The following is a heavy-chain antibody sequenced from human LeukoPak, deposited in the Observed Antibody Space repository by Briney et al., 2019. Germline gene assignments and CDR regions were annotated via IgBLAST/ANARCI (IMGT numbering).Heavy chain of an antibody. CDR1: GFTFANYC. D-gene: IGHD2-2*01. V-gene: IGHV3-30*02. CDR2: VRYDETTK. CDR3: AKDVPTAYFDY. Sequence: GGSLRVSCAASGFTFANYCMHWVRQAPGKGMEWVAFVRYDETTKFYADSVKGRFTISTDNSKTTLYLQMNSLRAEDTAVYYCAKDVPTAYFDYWGQGNLVTVSS. J-gene: IGHJ4*02.